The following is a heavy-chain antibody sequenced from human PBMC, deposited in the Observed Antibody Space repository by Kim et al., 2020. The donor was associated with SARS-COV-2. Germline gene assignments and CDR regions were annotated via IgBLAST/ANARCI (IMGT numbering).Heavy chain of an antibody. D-gene: IGHD6-13*01. J-gene: IGHJ4*01. CDR2: ISGRGGST. CDR1: GFTFSSFA. V-gene: IGHV3-23*01. CDR3: AKSPWYTSSWFGGYY. Sequence: GGSLRLSCAASGFTFSSFAVSWVRQAPGKGLEWVSTISGRGGSTYYADSVKGRFTISRDNSKNTLYLHMNSLRAEDTAIYYCAKSPWYTSSWFGGYYWG.